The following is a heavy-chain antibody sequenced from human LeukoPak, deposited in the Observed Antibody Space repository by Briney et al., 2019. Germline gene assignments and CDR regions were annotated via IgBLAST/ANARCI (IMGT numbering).Heavy chain of an antibody. CDR2: ISYDGSNK. CDR3: ARDPLLLEWLFYFDY. Sequence: GRSLRLSCAASGFTLSSYAMHWVRQAPGKGLEWVAVISYDGSNKYYADSVKGRFTISRDNSKNTLYLQMNSLRAEDTAVYYCARDPLLLEWLFYFDYWGQGTLVTVSS. J-gene: IGHJ4*02. D-gene: IGHD3-3*01. V-gene: IGHV3-30-3*01. CDR1: GFTLSSYA.